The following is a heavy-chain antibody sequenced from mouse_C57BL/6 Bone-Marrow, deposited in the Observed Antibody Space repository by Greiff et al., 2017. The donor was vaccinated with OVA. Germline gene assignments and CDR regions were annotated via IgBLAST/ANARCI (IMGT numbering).Heavy chain of an antibody. CDR2: ISNGGGST. J-gene: IGHJ4*01. D-gene: IGHD1-1*02. Sequence: EVKLMESGGGLVQPGGSLKLSCAASGFTFSDYYMSWVRQTPEKRLEWVAYISNGGGSTYYPDTVKGRFTISRDNAKNTLYLQMSRLKSEDTAMYYCARGWAYAMDYWGQGTSVTVSS. CDR1: GFTFSDYY. V-gene: IGHV5-12*01. CDR3: ARGWAYAMDY.